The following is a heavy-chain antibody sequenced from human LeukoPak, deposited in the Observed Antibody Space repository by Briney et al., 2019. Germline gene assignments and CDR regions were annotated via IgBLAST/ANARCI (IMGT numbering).Heavy chain of an antibody. J-gene: IGHJ4*02. CDR2: ISAYNGNT. D-gene: IGHD4-17*01. V-gene: IGHV1-18*01. Sequence: ASVKVSCKASGYTFTSYAISWVRQAPGQGLEWMGWISAYNGNTNYALKFQDRVTMTSDTSTSTTYMELRSLGSDDTAVYFCARADMSPGDYGIDYWGQGTRVTVSS. CDR3: ARADMSPGDYGIDY. CDR1: GYTFTSYA.